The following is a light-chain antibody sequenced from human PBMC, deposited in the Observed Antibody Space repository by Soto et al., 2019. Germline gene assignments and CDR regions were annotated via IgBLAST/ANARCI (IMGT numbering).Light chain of an antibody. CDR2: DVS. CDR3: CSYAGSYSWV. Sequence: QSVVTQPRSVSGSPGLSVTISCTGTSSDVGGYNYVSWYQQHPGKAPKLMIYDVSKRPSGVPDRFSGSKSGNTASLTISGLQAEDEADYYCCSYAGSYSWVFGGGTKLTVL. CDR1: SSDVGGYNY. V-gene: IGLV2-11*01. J-gene: IGLJ3*02.